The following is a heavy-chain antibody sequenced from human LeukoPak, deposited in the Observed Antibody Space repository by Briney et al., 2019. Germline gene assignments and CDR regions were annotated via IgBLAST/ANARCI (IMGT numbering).Heavy chain of an antibody. CDR3: ARDRGIGDYAIDY. D-gene: IGHD4-17*01. J-gene: IGHJ4*02. V-gene: IGHV4-34*01. CDR2: INHSGST. CDR1: GGSFSGYY. Sequence: SETLSLTCAVYGGSFSGYYWSWIRQPPGKGLEWIGEINHSGSTNYNPSLKSRVTISVDRSKNQFSLKLSSVTAADTAVYYCARDRGIGDYAIDYWGQGTLVTVSS.